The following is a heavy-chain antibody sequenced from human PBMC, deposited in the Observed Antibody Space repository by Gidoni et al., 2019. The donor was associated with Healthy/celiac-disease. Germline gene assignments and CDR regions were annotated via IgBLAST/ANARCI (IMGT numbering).Heavy chain of an antibody. CDR3: AGDKNDSRPEYYYYYGMDV. CDR1: GYTFTGYY. D-gene: IGHD1-1*01. Sequence: LVQSGAEVKKPGASVKVSCSASGYTFTGYYMHCVRQAPGQALGWVGWINPNSGGTNYAQKFHGRVTMTRDTSISTAYMELSRLRSDDTTVYYCAGDKNDSRPEYYYYYGMDVWGQGTTVTVSS. V-gene: IGHV1-2*02. CDR2: INPNSGGT. J-gene: IGHJ6*02.